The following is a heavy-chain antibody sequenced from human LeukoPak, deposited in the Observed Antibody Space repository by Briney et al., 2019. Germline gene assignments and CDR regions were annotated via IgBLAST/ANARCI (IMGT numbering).Heavy chain of an antibody. V-gene: IGHV3-48*01. Sequence: PGGSLRLSCAASGFIFSSYWMHWVRQAPGKGLEWISYIKGNSDTIHYADSVKGRFTISRDNAKNSLSLQMTSLRAEDTAVYCCVRGQGAHDNWFDPWGQGTLVTVAS. J-gene: IGHJ5*02. D-gene: IGHD4/OR15-4a*01. CDR3: VRGQGAHDNWFDP. CDR2: IKGNSDTI. CDR1: GFIFSSYW.